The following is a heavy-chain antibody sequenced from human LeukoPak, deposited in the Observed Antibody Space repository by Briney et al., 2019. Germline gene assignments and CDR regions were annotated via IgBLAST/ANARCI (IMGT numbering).Heavy chain of an antibody. Sequence: SETLSLTCTVSGGSISNYYWNWIRQPPGKGREWIGYTYYSGSTNYNPSLKSRVTISVDTSKNQFSLKLSSVTAADTAVYYCARGRRYGGNHDALDIWGQGTMVTVSS. D-gene: IGHD4/OR15-4a*01. CDR2: TYYSGST. CDR1: GGSISNYY. CDR3: ARGRRYGGNHDALDI. J-gene: IGHJ3*02. V-gene: IGHV4-59*01.